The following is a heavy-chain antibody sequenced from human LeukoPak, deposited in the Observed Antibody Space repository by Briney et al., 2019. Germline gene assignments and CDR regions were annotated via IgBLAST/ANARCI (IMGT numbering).Heavy chain of an antibody. CDR3: VRGSGMVASYNWFDP. Sequence: ASVKVSCKASGYTFTSYSITWVRQAPGQGLEWMGWISTYNGNTEYAQKLQDRITMTTDTSTNTAYMELRSLRSDDTTVYYCVRGSGMVASYNWFDPWGQGTLVTVSS. V-gene: IGHV1-18*01. CDR2: ISTYNGNT. CDR1: GYTFTSYS. D-gene: IGHD1-26*01. J-gene: IGHJ5*02.